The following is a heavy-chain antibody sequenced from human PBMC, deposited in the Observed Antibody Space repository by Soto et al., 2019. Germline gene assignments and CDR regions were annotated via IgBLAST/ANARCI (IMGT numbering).Heavy chain of an antibody. CDR2: INPVYGNT. CDR3: ARATYYDFWSGHGDFDI. V-gene: IGHV1-3*01. CDR1: GYGISSYV. D-gene: IGHD3-3*01. Sequence: GVPAKVSSKACGYGISSYVISWVLKAPGQRLEWMGWINPVYGNTNYAQKFQGRVTITGDKSMSTAYMELSSLRSEDTAVYYCARATYYDFWSGHGDFDIWGQGTMVTVSS. J-gene: IGHJ3*02.